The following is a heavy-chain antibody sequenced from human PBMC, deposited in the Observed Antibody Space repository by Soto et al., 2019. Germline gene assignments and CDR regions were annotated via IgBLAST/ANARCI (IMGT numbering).Heavy chain of an antibody. CDR1: GFTFSSYS. Sequence: GGSLSLSCAASGFTFSSYSMNWVRQAPGKGLEWVSSISSSSSYIYYADSVKGRFTISRDNSKNTLYLQMNSLRAEDTAVYYCAKEMILDYGGPSGAFDIWGQGTMVTVSS. CDR2: ISSSSSYI. V-gene: IGHV3-21*01. J-gene: IGHJ3*02. D-gene: IGHD4-17*01. CDR3: AKEMILDYGGPSGAFDI.